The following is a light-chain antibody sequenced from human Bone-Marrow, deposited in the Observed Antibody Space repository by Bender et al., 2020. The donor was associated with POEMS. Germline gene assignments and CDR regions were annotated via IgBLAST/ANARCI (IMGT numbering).Light chain of an antibody. CDR1: SSDVGSYNL. CDR3: SSYAGTKFYV. V-gene: IGLV2-14*02. CDR2: EVS. Sequence: QSALTQPASMSGSPGQSITISCTGTSSDVGSYNLVSWYQQYPGKAPKLLISEVSERPSAVSNRFSGSKSGNTASLTVSGLQAEDEADYYCSSYAGTKFYVFGSGTKVTVL. J-gene: IGLJ1*01.